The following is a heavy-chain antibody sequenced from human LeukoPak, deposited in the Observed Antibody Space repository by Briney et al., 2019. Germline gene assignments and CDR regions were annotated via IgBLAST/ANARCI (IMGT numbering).Heavy chain of an antibody. V-gene: IGHV3-21*01. CDR2: ISSSSSYI. D-gene: IGHD6-19*01. CDR3: ARTSSSGWSNDPYFDY. CDR1: GFTFSSYS. Sequence: GGSLRLSCAASGFTFSSYSMNWVRQAPGKGLEWVSSISSSSSYIYYADSVKGRFTISRDNAKNSLYLQMNSLRAEDTAVYYCARTSSSGWSNDPYFDYWGQGTLVTVSS. J-gene: IGHJ4*02.